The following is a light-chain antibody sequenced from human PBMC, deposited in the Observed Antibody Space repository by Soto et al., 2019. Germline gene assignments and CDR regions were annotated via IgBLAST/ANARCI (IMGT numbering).Light chain of an antibody. J-gene: IGKJ1*01. CDR2: KAS. Sequence: DIQMTQSPSTLSASVGDRVTITCRASESISDWLAWYQQKPGRAPVLLIQKASTLKSGVPSRFSGSGSGTAFTLTIGSLQPDDFATYYCQQYNVYPLTFGQGTLVEVK. V-gene: IGKV1-5*03. CDR1: ESISDW. CDR3: QQYNVYPLT.